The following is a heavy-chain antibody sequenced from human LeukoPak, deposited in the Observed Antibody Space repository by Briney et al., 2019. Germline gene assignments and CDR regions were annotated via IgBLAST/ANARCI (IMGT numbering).Heavy chain of an antibody. Sequence: GGSLRLSCAASGFTVSSNYMSWVRQAPGKGLEWVSVIYSGGSTYYSDSVKGRFTISRDNSTNTLYLQMNSLRAEAPSVYYFARDHRGGGKIDYWGQGTLVTVPS. J-gene: IGHJ4*02. CDR2: IYSGGST. CDR1: GFTVSSNY. D-gene: IGHD2-15*01. CDR3: ARDHRGGGKIDY. V-gene: IGHV3-66*02.